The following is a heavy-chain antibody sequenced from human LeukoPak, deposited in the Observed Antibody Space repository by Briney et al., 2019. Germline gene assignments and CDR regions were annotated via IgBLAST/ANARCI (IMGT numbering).Heavy chain of an antibody. CDR1: LGSFTSYY. CDR2: IYDGGNT. J-gene: IGHJ1*01. D-gene: IGHD6-13*01. V-gene: IGHV4-59*01. CDR3: ASHSLTAAGIVRH. Sequence: PSETLSLTCTVSLGSFTSYYWSWIRQPPGKGLERIAYIYDGGNTNYNSSLKSRVTISVDTSKNQFSLKLSSVTAADTAMYYCASHSLTAAGIVRHWGQGTLVTVSS.